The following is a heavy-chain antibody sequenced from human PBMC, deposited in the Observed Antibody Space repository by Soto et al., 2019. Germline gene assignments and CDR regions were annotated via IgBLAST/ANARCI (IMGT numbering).Heavy chain of an antibody. Sequence: GGSLRLSCAASGFTFSSYGMHWVRQAPGKGLEWVAVISYDGSNKYYADSVKGRFTISGDNSKNTLYLQMNSLRAEDTAVYYCSKDKNFWSGYDYWGQGTLVTVSS. J-gene: IGHJ4*02. CDR2: ISYDGSNK. D-gene: IGHD3-3*01. V-gene: IGHV3-30*18. CDR3: SKDKNFWSGYDY. CDR1: GFTFSSYG.